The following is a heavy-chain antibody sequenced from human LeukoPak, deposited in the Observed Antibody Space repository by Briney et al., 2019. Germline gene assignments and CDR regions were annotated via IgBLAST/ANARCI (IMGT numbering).Heavy chain of an antibody. Sequence: SQTLSLTCTVSGGSISSGGYYWTWIRQPPGKGLKWIGYIYHSGRTYYDPSLKSRVTISVDRSKNHFSLKLNSVTAADTAVYYCARRYCDHTSCSVSGGYFFDFWGQGSLVTVSS. CDR2: IYHSGRT. CDR3: ARRYCDHTSCSVSGGYFFDF. D-gene: IGHD2-2*01. V-gene: IGHV4-30-2*01. CDR1: GGSISSGGYY. J-gene: IGHJ4*02.